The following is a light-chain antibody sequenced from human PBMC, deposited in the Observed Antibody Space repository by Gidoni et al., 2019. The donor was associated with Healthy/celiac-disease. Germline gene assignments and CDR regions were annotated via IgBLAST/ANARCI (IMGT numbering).Light chain of an antibody. J-gene: IGKJ4*01. Sequence: IQMIQSPSSLSASVGDRVTITRPPRQSISSYFIWYQQKLGNAPKLLIYATSRLQSGVSSMFSGGGSGTDFTLTISGRRPEKFATYYYQQNYSTPLTFXGXTKLEIK. CDR2: ATS. CDR1: QSISSY. V-gene: IGKV1-39*01. CDR3: QQNYSTPLT.